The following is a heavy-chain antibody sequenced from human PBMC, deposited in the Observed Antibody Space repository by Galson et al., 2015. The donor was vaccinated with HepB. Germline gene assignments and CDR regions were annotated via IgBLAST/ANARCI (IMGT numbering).Heavy chain of an antibody. CDR1: GFTFDDYG. D-gene: IGHD3-10*01. CDR2: INWNGGST. V-gene: IGHV3-20*04. Sequence: SLRLSCAASGFTFDDYGMSWVRQAPGKGLEWVSGINWNGGSTGYADSVKGRFTISRDNAKNSLYLQMNSLRAEDTALYYCAGHDYGSGGPNWFDPWGQGTLVTVSS. J-gene: IGHJ5*02. CDR3: AGHDYGSGGPNWFDP.